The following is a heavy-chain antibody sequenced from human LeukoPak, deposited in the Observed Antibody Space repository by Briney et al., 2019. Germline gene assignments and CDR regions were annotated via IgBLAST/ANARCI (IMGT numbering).Heavy chain of an antibody. CDR3: ARDGTANAFDI. CDR1: GFTFDDYA. J-gene: IGHJ3*02. V-gene: IGHV3-43*02. Sequence: GGSLRLSCAASGFTFDDYAMHWVRQAPGKGLEWVSLISGDGGSTYYADSVKGRFTISRDNAKNTLYLQMNSLRAEDTAVYYCARDGTANAFDIWGQGTVVTVSS. D-gene: IGHD6-25*01. CDR2: ISGDGGST.